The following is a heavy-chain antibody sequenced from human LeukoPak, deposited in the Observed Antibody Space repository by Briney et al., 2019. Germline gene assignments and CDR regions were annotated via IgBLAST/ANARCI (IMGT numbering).Heavy chain of an antibody. CDR3: AIRARGGGDPFDP. CDR1: GGSFSGYY. V-gene: IGHV4-34*01. Sequence: PSETLSLTCAVYGGSFSGYYWSWIRQPPGKGLEWIGEINHSGSTSYNPSLKSRVTISVDTSKNQFSLKLSSVTAADTAVYYCAIRARGGGDPFDPWGQGTLVTVSS. J-gene: IGHJ5*02. D-gene: IGHD2-21*02. CDR2: INHSGST.